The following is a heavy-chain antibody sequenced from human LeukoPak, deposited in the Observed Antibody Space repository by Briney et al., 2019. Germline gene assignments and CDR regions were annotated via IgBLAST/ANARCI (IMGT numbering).Heavy chain of an antibody. D-gene: IGHD3-22*01. CDR2: ISWDGGST. CDR3: AKGIYSSYYYDSSGYSNPDY. CDR1: GFTFDDYA. J-gene: IGHJ4*02. V-gene: IGHV3-43D*03. Sequence: PGGSLRLSCAASGFTFDDYAMHWVRQAPGKGLEWVSLISWDGGSTYYADSVKGRFTISRDNSKNSLYLQMNSLRAEDTALYYCAKGIYSSYYYDSSGYSNPDYWGQGTLVTVSS.